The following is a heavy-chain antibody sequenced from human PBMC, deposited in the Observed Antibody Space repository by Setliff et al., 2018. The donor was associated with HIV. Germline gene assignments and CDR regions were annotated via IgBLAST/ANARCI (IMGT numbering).Heavy chain of an antibody. D-gene: IGHD2-15*01. V-gene: IGHV1-3*01. CDR3: ANGGSGGQFDY. CDR2: INLVTGKT. J-gene: IGHJ4*02. Sequence: GASVKVSCKASGYTFTNYAIHWVRQVPGQGLEWMGWINLVTGKTVYVQKFQGRVTITRDTSARTAYMEMSSLRSEDTAVYYCANGGSGGQFDYWGQGTLVTVSS. CDR1: GYTFTNYA.